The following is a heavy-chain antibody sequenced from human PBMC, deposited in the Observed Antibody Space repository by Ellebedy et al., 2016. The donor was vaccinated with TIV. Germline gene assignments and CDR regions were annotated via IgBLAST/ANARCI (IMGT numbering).Heavy chain of an antibody. CDR2: IWYDGSNK. J-gene: IGHJ4*02. V-gene: IGHV3-33*01. CDR3: ARGALGNWWPGDY. D-gene: IGHD2-15*01. CDR1: GFTFSSYG. Sequence: GESLKISXAASGFTFSSYGMHWVRQAPGKGLEWVAVIWYDGSNKYYADSVKGRFTISRDNSKNTLYLQMNSLRAEDTAVYYCARGALGNWWPGDYWGQGTLVTVSS.